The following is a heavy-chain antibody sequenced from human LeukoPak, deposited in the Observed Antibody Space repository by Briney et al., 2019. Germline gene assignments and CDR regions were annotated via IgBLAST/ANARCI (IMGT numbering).Heavy chain of an antibody. Sequence: SETLSLTCAVYGGSFSDYYWSWIRQPPAKGLEWIGEINHSGSTNYNPALKSRVTISVDTSKNQFSLRLSSVTAADTAVYYCARGGSSGSEVDSSGLAYWGQGTLVTVSS. CDR1: GGSFSDYY. CDR3: ARGGSSGSEVDSSGLAY. D-gene: IGHD3-22*01. CDR2: INHSGST. J-gene: IGHJ4*02. V-gene: IGHV4-34*01.